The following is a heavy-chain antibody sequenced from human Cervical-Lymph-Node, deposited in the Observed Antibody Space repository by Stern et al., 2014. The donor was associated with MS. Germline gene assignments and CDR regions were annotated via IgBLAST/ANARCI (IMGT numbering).Heavy chain of an antibody. Sequence: VQLQESGPGLVKPSQTLSLTCTVSGGSISSGSYYWSWLRQHLGKGLEWIAYIYYSGTSYYNPSLKSRITISIDTSKNQFSLKLSSVTAADTAMYYCARDQKISGFYGMDVWGQGTTVTVSS. D-gene: IGHD3-10*01. J-gene: IGHJ6*02. CDR2: IYYSGTS. CDR3: ARDQKISGFYGMDV. V-gene: IGHV4-31*03. CDR1: GGSISSGSYY.